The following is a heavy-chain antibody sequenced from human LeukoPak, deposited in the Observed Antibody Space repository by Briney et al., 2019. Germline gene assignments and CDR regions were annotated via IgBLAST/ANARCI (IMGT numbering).Heavy chain of an antibody. Sequence: AGGSLRLSCAASGFTFSSYAMSWVRQAPGKGLEWVSAISGSGGSTYYADSVKGRFTICRDNSKNTLYLQMNSLRAEDTAVYYCAKDLGDGYNSHWGQGTLVTVSS. CDR1: GFTFSSYA. CDR3: AKDLGDGYNSH. CDR2: ISGSGGST. V-gene: IGHV3-23*01. J-gene: IGHJ4*02. D-gene: IGHD5-24*01.